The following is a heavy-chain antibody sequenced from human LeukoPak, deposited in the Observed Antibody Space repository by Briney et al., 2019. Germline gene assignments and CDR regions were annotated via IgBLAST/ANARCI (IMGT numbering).Heavy chain of an antibody. CDR3: ARNGGYDINYYYMDV. J-gene: IGHJ6*03. V-gene: IGHV4-59*01. CDR1: GGSISSYY. Sequence: SETLSLTCTVSGGSISSYYWSWIRQPPGKGLEWIGYIYYSGSTNYNPSLKSRVTISVDTSKNQFSLKLSSVTAADTAVYYCARNGGYDINYYYMDVWGKGTTVTVSS. CDR2: IYYSGST. D-gene: IGHD5-12*01.